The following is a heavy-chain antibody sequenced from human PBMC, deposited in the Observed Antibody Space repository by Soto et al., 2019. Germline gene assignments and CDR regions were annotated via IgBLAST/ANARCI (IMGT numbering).Heavy chain of an antibody. V-gene: IGHV3-23*01. J-gene: IGHJ4*02. CDR1: GFTFSSYA. CDR2: ISGSGGST. CDR3: AKADSNYYGSGSYQIDY. Sequence: GGSLRLSCAASGFTFSSYAMSWVRQAPGKGLEWVSAISGSGGSTYYADSVKGRFTISRDNSKNTLYLQMNSLRAEDTAVYYCAKADSNYYGSGSYQIDYWGQGTLVTVSS. D-gene: IGHD3-10*01.